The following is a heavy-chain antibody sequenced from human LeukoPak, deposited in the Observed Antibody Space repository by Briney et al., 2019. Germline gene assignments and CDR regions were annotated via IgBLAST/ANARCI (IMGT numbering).Heavy chain of an antibody. CDR1: GFTVSSNY. J-gene: IGHJ3*02. Sequence: PGGSLRLSCAASGFTVSSNYMSWVRQAPGKGLEWVSVIYSGGSTYYADSVKGRFTFSKDNSKNTLYLQMTNLRVEDTAAYYCARGVGQDAFDIWGQGTMVTVSS. D-gene: IGHD1-26*01. V-gene: IGHV3-53*01. CDR2: IYSGGST. CDR3: ARGVGQDAFDI.